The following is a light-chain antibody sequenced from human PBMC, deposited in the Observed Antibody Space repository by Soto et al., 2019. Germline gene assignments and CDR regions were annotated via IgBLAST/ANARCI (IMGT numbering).Light chain of an antibody. J-gene: IGLJ2*01. CDR2: EVT. Sequence: QSALTQPASVSGSPGQSITISCTGTSSDIGTYDYVSWYQHHPGKAPKLMIYEVTNRPSGVSDRFSGSKSGKTASLTISGLLAEDEADYYCSSYTTTTTPVVFGGGTKVTVL. CDR3: SSYTTTTTPVV. CDR1: SSDIGTYDY. V-gene: IGLV2-14*01.